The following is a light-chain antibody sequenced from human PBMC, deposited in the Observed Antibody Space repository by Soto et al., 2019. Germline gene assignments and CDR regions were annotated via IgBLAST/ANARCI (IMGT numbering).Light chain of an antibody. CDR3: QSYDSSNLWV. CDR1: SGSIASNY. CDR2: EDN. J-gene: IGLJ3*02. Sequence: NFMLTQPHSVSESPGRTVTISCTGSSGSIASNYVQWYQQRPGSAPTTVIYEDNQRPSGFPGRFSGSIDSSSNSASLTISGLKTEDEADYYCQSYDSSNLWVFGGGTKVTVL. V-gene: IGLV6-57*02.